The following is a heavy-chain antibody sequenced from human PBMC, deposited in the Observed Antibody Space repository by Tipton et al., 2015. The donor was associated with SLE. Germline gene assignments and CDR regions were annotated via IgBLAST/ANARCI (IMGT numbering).Heavy chain of an antibody. CDR1: GGSISSYA. CDR3: ARDEVAVRIVGAFEKY. V-gene: IGHV1-69*01. CDR2: IISIFGPA. Sequence: QSGPEVKKPGSSVMVSCKAPGGSISSYAVSWVRQAPGQGLEWMGGIISIFGPANYAQKFQGRVTITADESTSTVYMELSSLRSEDTAVYYCARDEVAVRIVGAFEKYWGQGTLVTVTS. D-gene: IGHD1-26*01. J-gene: IGHJ4*02.